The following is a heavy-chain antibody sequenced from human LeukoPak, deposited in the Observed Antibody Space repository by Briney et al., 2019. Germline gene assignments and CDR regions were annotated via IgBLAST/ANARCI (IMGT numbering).Heavy chain of an antibody. V-gene: IGHV3-21*01. Sequence: KSGGSLRLSCAASGFTFSSYSMNWVRQAPGKGLEWVSSISSSSSYIYYADLVKGRFTISRDNAKNSLYLQMNSLRAEDTAVYYCATYGSGYYFDYWGQGTLVTVSS. D-gene: IGHD3-10*01. J-gene: IGHJ4*02. CDR2: ISSSSSYI. CDR3: ATYGSGYYFDY. CDR1: GFTFSSYS.